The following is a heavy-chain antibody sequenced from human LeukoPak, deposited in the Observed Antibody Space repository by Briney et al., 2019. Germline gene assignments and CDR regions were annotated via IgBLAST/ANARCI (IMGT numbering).Heavy chain of an antibody. CDR1: GGSISSYY. CDR2: IYYSGST. Sequence: SETLSLTCAVSGGSISSYYWSWIRQPPGKGLEWIRYIYYSGSTNYNPSLKSRVTISVDTSNNHFSLKLSSVTAADTAVYYCARALYRLGSSWYIDYWGQGTLVTVSS. CDR3: ARALYRLGSSWYIDY. D-gene: IGHD6-13*01. V-gene: IGHV4-59*01. J-gene: IGHJ4*02.